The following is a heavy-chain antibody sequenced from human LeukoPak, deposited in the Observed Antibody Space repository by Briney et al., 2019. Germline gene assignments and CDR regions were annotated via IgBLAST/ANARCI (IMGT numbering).Heavy chain of an antibody. CDR3: ARGRSRGVRFDY. CDR2: ISYDGTKK. D-gene: IGHD3-10*01. V-gene: IGHV3-30*04. J-gene: IGHJ4*02. Sequence: GGSLRLSCAASGFTFSNYAIHWVRQAPGKGLEWVAVISYDGTKKYYADSVKGHFTISRDNSNNTLYLQMNSLRAEDTAVYYCARGRSRGVRFDYWGQGTLVTVSS. CDR1: GFTFSNYA.